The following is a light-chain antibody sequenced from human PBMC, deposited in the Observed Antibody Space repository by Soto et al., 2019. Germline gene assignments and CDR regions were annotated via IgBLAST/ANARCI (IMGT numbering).Light chain of an antibody. J-gene: IGKJ1*01. Sequence: QLTRSPSSLSASVGDRVTITCRASQGIGSDLAWYQQKPGRAPKLLIFGASTLQSGVPSRFSGSGSGTDFTLTVSSLQPEDFATYFCQKLNAYPPWTFGQGTKVDIK. CDR3: QKLNAYPPWT. CDR2: GAS. CDR1: QGIGSD. V-gene: IGKV1-9*01.